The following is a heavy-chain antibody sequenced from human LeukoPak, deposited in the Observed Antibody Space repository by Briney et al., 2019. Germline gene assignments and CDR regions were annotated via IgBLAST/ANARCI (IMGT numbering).Heavy chain of an antibody. CDR2: ISAYNGNT. J-gene: IGHJ6*02. D-gene: IGHD6-19*01. CDR3: ARDRTSGWLDYYYYYGMDV. CDR1: GYTFTSYG. V-gene: IGHV1-18*03. Sequence: ASVKVSCKASGYTFTSYGISWVRQAPGQGLEWMGWISAYNGNTNYAQKLQGRVTMTTDTSTSTAYMELRSLRSDDMAVYYCARDRTSGWLDYYYYYGMDVWGQGTTVTVSS.